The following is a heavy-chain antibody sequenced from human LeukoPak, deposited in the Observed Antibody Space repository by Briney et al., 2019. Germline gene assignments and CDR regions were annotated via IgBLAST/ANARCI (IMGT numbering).Heavy chain of an antibody. J-gene: IGHJ5*02. Sequence: VASVKVSCKASGGTFSSYAISWVRQAPGQGVEWMGGIIPIFGTANYAQKFQGRVTITADESTSTAYMELSSLRSEDTAVYSCARDRRMFDPWGQGTLVTVSS. V-gene: IGHV1-69*01. CDR1: GGTFSSYA. CDR3: ARDRRMFDP. CDR2: IIPIFGTA.